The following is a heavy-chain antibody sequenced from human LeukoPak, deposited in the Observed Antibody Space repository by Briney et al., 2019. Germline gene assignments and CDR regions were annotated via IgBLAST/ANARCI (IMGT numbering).Heavy chain of an antibody. CDR1: GFTFSSYA. CDR2: ISNSGGRT. Sequence: SGGSLRLSCAASGFTFSSYAMSWVRQAPGKGLEWVSSISNSGGRTFYTDSVKGRFTISRDNSKITLYLQMNSLRAEDTAVYYCAKSYNGYESKPDYWGQGILVTVSS. D-gene: IGHD5-12*01. J-gene: IGHJ4*02. V-gene: IGHV3-23*01. CDR3: AKSYNGYESKPDY.